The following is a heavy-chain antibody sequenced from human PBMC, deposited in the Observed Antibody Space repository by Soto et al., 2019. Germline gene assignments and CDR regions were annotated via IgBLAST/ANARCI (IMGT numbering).Heavy chain of an antibody. V-gene: IGHV2-70*11. Sequence: SGPTLVNPTQTLTLTCTFSGFALSSNGMSVSWIRQPPGKALEWLARIDWDDDKYYSTSLKTRLTISKDTSKNQVVLTMTNMEPVDTATYYCARTRVLRFLDELGLSPEAMDVWGKGTTVTVSS. CDR3: ARTRVLRFLDELGLSPEAMDV. J-gene: IGHJ6*04. D-gene: IGHD3-3*01. CDR1: GFALSSNGMS. CDR2: IDWDDDK.